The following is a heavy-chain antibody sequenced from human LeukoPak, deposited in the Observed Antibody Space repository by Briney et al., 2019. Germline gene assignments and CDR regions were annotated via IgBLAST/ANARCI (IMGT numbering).Heavy chain of an antibody. CDR1: GFTFSSYE. V-gene: IGHV3-48*03. CDR3: AKVYVAYFDWLCPFDY. J-gene: IGHJ4*02. Sequence: PGGSLRLSCAASGFTFSSYEMNWVRQAPGKGLEWVSYISSSGSTIYYADSVKGRFTISRDNSKNTLYLQMNSLRAEDTAVYYCAKVYVAYFDWLCPFDYWGQGTLVTVSS. D-gene: IGHD3-9*01. CDR2: ISSSGSTI.